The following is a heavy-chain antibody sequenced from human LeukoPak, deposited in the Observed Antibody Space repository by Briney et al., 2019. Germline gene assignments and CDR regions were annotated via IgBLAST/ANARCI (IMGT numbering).Heavy chain of an antibody. V-gene: IGHV3-7*01. CDR1: GFTFSSYW. J-gene: IGHJ5*02. Sequence: GGSLRLSCAASGFTFSSYWMSWVRQAPGKGLEWVANIKQDGSEKYYVDSVKGRFTISRDNAKNSLYLQMNSLRAEDTAVYYCAREVIGAWFGPFDPWGQGTLVTVSS. CDR2: IKQDGSEK. CDR3: AREVIGAWFGPFDP. D-gene: IGHD3-10*01.